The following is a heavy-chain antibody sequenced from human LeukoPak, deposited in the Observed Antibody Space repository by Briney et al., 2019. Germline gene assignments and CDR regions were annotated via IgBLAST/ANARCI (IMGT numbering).Heavy chain of an antibody. CDR3: ARDRIVVVPAAILRCGY. V-gene: IGHV4-38-2*02. CDR2: IYHSGST. Sequence: SETLSLTCTVSGYSISSGYYWGWIRQPPGKGLEWIGSIYHSGSTYYNPSLKSRVTISVDTSKNQFSLKLSSVTAADTAVYYCARDRIVVVPAAILRCGYWGQGTLVTVSS. D-gene: IGHD2-2*01. CDR1: GYSISSGYY. J-gene: IGHJ4*02.